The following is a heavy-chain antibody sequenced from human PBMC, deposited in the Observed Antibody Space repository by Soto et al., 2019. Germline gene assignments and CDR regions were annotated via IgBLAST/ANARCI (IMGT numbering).Heavy chain of an antibody. V-gene: IGHV4-30-2*01. CDR1: VGSITTACYS. CDR2: IFHTGST. J-gene: IGHJ4*02. CDR3: ARENRRGTYYYDS. D-gene: IGHD3-16*01. Sequence: TLSLTFAVSVGSITTACYSWTWIRQPPGKGLEWIGYIFHTGSTYYNPSLKSRVTISIDRSKNQFSLDLGSVTPADTAVYFCARENRRGTYYYDSWGQGTLVNVSS.